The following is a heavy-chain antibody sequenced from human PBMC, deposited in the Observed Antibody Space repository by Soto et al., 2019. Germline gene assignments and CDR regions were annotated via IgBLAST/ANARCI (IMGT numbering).Heavy chain of an antibody. V-gene: IGHV4-34*01. CDR3: ASSGRVGGYDENWFDP. CDR2: INHSGST. Sequence: PSETLSLTCAVYGGSFSGYYWSWIRQPPGKGLEWIGEINHSGSTNYNPSLKSRVTISVDTSKNQFSLKLSSVTAADTAVYYCASSGRVGGYDENWFDPWGQGTLVTVSS. CDR1: GGSFSGYY. J-gene: IGHJ5*02. D-gene: IGHD5-12*01.